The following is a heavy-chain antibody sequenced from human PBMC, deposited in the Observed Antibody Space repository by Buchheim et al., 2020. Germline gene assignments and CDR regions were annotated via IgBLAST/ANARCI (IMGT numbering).Heavy chain of an antibody. Sequence: EVQLVESGGGLVQPGGSLRLSCAASGFTFSSYWMSWVRQAPGKGLEWVANIKQDGSEKYYVDSVKGRFTISRVNAKNSLYLQMNSLRAEDTAVYYCARDRDDFWSGYYCDYWGQGTL. CDR1: GFTFSSYW. CDR2: IKQDGSEK. V-gene: IGHV3-7*01. CDR3: ARDRDDFWSGYYCDY. D-gene: IGHD3-3*01. J-gene: IGHJ4*02.